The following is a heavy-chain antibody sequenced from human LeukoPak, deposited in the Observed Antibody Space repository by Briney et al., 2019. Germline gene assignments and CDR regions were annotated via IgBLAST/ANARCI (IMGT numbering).Heavy chain of an antibody. CDR3: AKLRSGDPVAATNY. CDR2: ISLTGGNT. D-gene: IGHD2-15*01. Sequence: GGSLRLSCAASGFTFISYGMSWVRQAPGKGLEWVSSISLTGGNTYYADSVKGRFTISRDNSKNILYLYMHSLRAEDTAVYYCAKLRSGDPVAATNYWGQGTLVTVSS. V-gene: IGHV3-23*01. CDR1: GFTFISYG. J-gene: IGHJ4*02.